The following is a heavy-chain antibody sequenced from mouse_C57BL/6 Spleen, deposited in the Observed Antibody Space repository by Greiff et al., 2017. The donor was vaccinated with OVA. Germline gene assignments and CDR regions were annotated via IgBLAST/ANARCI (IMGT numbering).Heavy chain of an antibody. Sequence: VQLQQSGPELVKPGASVKMSCKASGYTFTDYNMHWVKQSHGKSLEWIGYINPNNGGTSYNQKFKGKATLTVNKSSSTAYMELRSLTSEDSAVYYGARRRDIGYGYDDGFDYWGQGTTLTVSS. CDR2: INPNNGGT. D-gene: IGHD2-2*01. V-gene: IGHV1-22*01. CDR3: ARRRDIGYGYDDGFDY. CDR1: GYTFTDYN. J-gene: IGHJ2*01.